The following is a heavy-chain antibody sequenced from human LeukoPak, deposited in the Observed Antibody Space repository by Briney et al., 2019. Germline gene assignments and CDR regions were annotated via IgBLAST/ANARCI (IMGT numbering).Heavy chain of an antibody. V-gene: IGHV3-23*01. Sequence: PGGSLRLSCAASGFTFSTYAMNWVRQASGKGLDWISGISGSGGRTYYADSVKGRFTISRDNSKNTLYLQMNSLRAEDTAVYYCAREDDSSGYFDYWGQGALVTVSS. D-gene: IGHD3-22*01. CDR3: AREDDSSGYFDY. CDR1: GFTFSTYA. CDR2: ISGSGGRT. J-gene: IGHJ4*02.